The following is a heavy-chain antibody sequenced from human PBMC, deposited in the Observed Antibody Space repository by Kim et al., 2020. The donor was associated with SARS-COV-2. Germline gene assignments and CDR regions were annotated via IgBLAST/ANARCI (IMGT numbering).Heavy chain of an antibody. CDR3: ARLRDYSNGEYYFDY. J-gene: IGHJ4*02. D-gene: IGHD4-4*01. V-gene: IGHV1-18*01. CDR1: GYTFTSYG. Sequence: ASVKVSCKASGYTFTSYGISWVRQAPGQGLEWMGWISAYNGNTNYAQKLQGRVTMTTDTSTSTAYMELRSLRSDDTAVYYCARLRDYSNGEYYFDYWGQGTLVTVSS. CDR2: ISAYNGNT.